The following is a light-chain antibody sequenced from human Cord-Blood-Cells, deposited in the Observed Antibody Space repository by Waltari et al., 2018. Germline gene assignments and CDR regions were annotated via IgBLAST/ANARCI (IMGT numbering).Light chain of an antibody. CDR1: SRYVGGYNY. J-gene: IGLJ3*02. CDR3: SSYTSSSTRV. V-gene: IGLV2-14*03. CDR2: DVS. Sequence: QSALTQPASVSGSPGQSITISCTGTSRYVGGYNYVSWYQQHPGKAPQLMIYDVSNRPSGVSNRFSGSKSGNTASLTISGLQAEDEADYYCSSYTSSSTRVFGGGTKLTVL.